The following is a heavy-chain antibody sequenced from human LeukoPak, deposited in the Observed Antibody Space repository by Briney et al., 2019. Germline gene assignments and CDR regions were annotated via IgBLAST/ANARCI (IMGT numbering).Heavy chain of an antibody. CDR1: GFTFSSYA. CDR3: ARVNEDWFTCRGGLCPIEF. V-gene: IGHV3-30*04. CDR2: ISYDGNNK. Sequence: QPGRSLRLSCAAFGFTFSSYAMHWVRQAPGKGLEWVAVISYDGNNKYYADSVKGRYTISRDNSKNTVYLQMNSLRVEDTAVFYFARVNEDWFTCRGGLCPIEFWGQGSLVTVSS. J-gene: IGHJ4*02. D-gene: IGHD2-15*01.